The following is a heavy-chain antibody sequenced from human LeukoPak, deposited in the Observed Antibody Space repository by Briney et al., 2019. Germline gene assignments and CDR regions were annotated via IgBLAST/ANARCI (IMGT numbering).Heavy chain of an antibody. V-gene: IGHV4-38-2*02. D-gene: IGHD1-26*01. Sequence: PSETLSLTCTVSGYSISSGYYWGWIRQPPGKGLEWFGSIYHSGSTYYNPSLKSRVTISVDTSKNQFSLKLSSVTAADTAVYYCAREVGSYWYYYYYYYMDVWGKGTTVTVSS. CDR2: IYHSGST. J-gene: IGHJ6*03. CDR1: GYSISSGYY. CDR3: AREVGSYWYYYYYYYMDV.